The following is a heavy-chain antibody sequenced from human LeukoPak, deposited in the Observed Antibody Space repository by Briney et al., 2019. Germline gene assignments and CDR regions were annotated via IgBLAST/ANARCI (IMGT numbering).Heavy chain of an antibody. CDR3: ASAVTTDNWFDP. Sequence: ASVKVSCKASGYTFIGYYMHWVRQAPGQGLEWMGWINPNSGGTNYAQKFQGRVTMTRDTSISTAYMELSRLRSDDTAVYHCASAVTTDNWFDPWGQGTLVTVSS. J-gene: IGHJ5*02. D-gene: IGHD4-11*01. V-gene: IGHV1-2*02. CDR1: GYTFIGYY. CDR2: INPNSGGT.